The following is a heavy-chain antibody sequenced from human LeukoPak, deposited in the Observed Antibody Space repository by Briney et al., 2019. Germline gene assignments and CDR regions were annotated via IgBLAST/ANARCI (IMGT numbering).Heavy chain of an antibody. CDR2: INSDGSST. CDR1: GFTFSSYW. CDR3: ARVSSGRGAFDI. V-gene: IGHV3-74*01. Sequence: GGSLRLSCAASGFTFSSYWRHWVRQAPGKGLVWVSRINSDGSSTSYADSVKGRFTISRDNAKNTLYLQMNSLRAEDTAVYYCARVSSGRGAFDIWGQGTMVTVSS. D-gene: IGHD6-19*01. J-gene: IGHJ3*02.